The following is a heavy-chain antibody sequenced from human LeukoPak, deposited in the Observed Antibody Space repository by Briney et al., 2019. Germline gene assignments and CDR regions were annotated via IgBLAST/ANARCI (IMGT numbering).Heavy chain of an antibody. CDR3: VGEGATYYDILTGYYHLDY. D-gene: IGHD3-9*01. Sequence: QPGGSLRLSCAASGFTFSSYALHWFRQAPGKGPEWVAVISYDGRNKYYGESMKGRFTISRDNSKNTLSLQMDSLRGEDTAVYYCVGEGATYYDILTGYYHLDYWGQGTLVTVSS. J-gene: IGHJ4*02. CDR1: GFTFSSYA. CDR2: ISYDGRNK. V-gene: IGHV3-30*01.